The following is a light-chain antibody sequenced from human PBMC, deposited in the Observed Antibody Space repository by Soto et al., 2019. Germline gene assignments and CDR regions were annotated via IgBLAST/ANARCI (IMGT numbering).Light chain of an antibody. CDR2: AAS. CDR3: QQYGDSPLT. CDR1: QSVTVNS. V-gene: IGKV3-20*01. J-gene: IGKJ3*01. Sequence: EILLTQSPITLSLSPGEGVTLSCRASQSVTVNSLAWYQQKPGQAPRLLIYAASTRAAAVPDRFTGSGSGTDFALTISRLGPEDFGVYYCQQYGDSPLTSGPGTKVDIK.